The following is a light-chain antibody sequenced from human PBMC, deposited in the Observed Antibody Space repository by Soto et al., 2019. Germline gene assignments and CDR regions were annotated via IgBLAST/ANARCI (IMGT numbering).Light chain of an antibody. CDR2: GAS. CDR1: PSVSSSY. Sequence: EIVWTQSPGTLSLSPGERATLSCRASPSVSSSYLAWYQQKTGQAPRLLIYGASSRATGIPDRFSGSGSGTDFTLNISRLEPEDFAVYYCQQYGSSPGSITVGQGTRREIK. CDR3: QQYGSSPGSIT. J-gene: IGKJ5*01. V-gene: IGKV3-20*01.